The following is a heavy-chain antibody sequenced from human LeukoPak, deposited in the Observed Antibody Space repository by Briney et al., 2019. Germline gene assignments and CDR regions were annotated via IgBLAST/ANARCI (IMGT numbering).Heavy chain of an antibody. CDR3: ARVLSDVVVVAATPNWYFDL. V-gene: IGHV4-30-4*01. CDR1: GGSISSGDYY. CDR2: IYDSGST. D-gene: IGHD2-15*01. Sequence: SETLSLTCTVSGGSISSGDYYWGWIRQPPGKGLEWIGYIYDSGSTYYNPALKRRVTISVDTSTNHSSLKLSYVTAADTAVYYCARVLSDVVVVAATPNWYFDLRGRGTLVTVSS. J-gene: IGHJ2*01.